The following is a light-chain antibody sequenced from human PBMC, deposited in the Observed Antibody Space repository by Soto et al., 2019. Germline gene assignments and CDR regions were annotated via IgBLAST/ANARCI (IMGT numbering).Light chain of an antibody. V-gene: IGKV3D-20*02. CDR3: QQRSNWPT. CDR2: DAS. CDR1: QSVSDTH. J-gene: IGKJ1*01. Sequence: EIVLTQSPGALSLSPGESATLSCRASQSVSDTHVAWYQQRPGQAPRLLIYDASRRDIGVPDRFSGSGSGTDFTLTISGLEPEDFAVYYCQQRSNWPTFGQGTKVDIK.